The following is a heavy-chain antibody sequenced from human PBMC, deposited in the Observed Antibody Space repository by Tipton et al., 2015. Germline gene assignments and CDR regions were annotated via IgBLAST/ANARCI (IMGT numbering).Heavy chain of an antibody. Sequence: SLRLSCAASGFIFDDYAMHWVRQAPGKGLEWVSGISWNSGSIGYADSVKGRFTISRDNSKNTLYLQMSSLRAEDTAIYYCALGYSYGSYYFDYWGQGTLVTVSS. CDR1: GFIFDDYA. CDR3: ALGYSYGSYYFDY. V-gene: IGHV3-9*01. J-gene: IGHJ4*02. D-gene: IGHD5-18*01. CDR2: ISWNSGSI.